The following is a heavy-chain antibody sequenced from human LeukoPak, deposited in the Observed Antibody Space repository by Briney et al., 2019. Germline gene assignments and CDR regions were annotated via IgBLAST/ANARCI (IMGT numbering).Heavy chain of an antibody. V-gene: IGHV4-39*07. CDR3: ARDRGGDTFDY. CDR2: IYYSGST. J-gene: IGHJ4*02. CDR1: GGSISSSSYY. Sequence: SETLSLTCTVSGGSISSSSYYWGWIRQPPGKGLEWIGSIYYSGSTYYNPSLKSRVTMSVDTSKNQFSLKLSSVTAADTAVYYCARDRGGDTFDYWGQGTLVTVSS. D-gene: IGHD3-16*01.